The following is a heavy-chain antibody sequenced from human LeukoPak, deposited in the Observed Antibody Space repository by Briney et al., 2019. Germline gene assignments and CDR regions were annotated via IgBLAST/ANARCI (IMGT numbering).Heavy chain of an antibody. D-gene: IGHD2-15*01. CDR3: AKERIWNVVVVAAAQNFDY. Sequence: GGSLRHSCAASGFTFNSYAMNWVRQAPGKGLEWVSGISGSGSSTYYADSVKGRFTISRDNSKNTLYLQMNNLRAEDTAVYYCAKERIWNVVVVAAAQNFDYWGQGTLVTVSS. CDR1: GFTFNSYA. V-gene: IGHV3-23*01. J-gene: IGHJ4*02. CDR2: ISGSGSST.